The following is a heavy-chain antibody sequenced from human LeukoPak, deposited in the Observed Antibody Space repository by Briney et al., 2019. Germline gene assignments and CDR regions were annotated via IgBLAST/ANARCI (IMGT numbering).Heavy chain of an antibody. D-gene: IGHD6-13*01. CDR3: ARPKIAAAGDYYYGMDV. CDR2: IIPILGIA. CDR1: GGTFSSYA. V-gene: IGHV1-69*04. J-gene: IGHJ6*02. Sequence: SVKASCKASGGTFSSYAISWVRQAPGQGLEWMGRIIPILGIANYAQKFQGRVTITADKSTSTAYMELSSLRSEDTAVYYCARPKIAAAGDYYYGMDVWGQGTTVTVSS.